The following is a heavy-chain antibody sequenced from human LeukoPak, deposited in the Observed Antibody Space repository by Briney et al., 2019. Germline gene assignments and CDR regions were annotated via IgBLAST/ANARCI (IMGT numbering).Heavy chain of an antibody. Sequence: SETLSLTCTVSGGSISTYYWSWIRQPPGMGLEWIGYIYYSGSSNYNPSLKSRVTISVDTSKNQFSLKLSSVTAANTAVYYCARVYGSGYDFRGAFDIWGQGTMVTVSS. CDR3: ARVYGSGYDFRGAFDI. V-gene: IGHV4-59*01. D-gene: IGHD5-12*01. CDR2: IYYSGSS. CDR1: GGSISTYY. J-gene: IGHJ3*02.